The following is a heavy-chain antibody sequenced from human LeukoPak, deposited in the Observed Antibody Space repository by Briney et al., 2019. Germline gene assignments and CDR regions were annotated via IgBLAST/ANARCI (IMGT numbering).Heavy chain of an antibody. CDR3: ARDVYDSRSLYFDS. V-gene: IGHV4-31*03. CDR1: GRSISSGGHD. Sequence: PSQTLSLTCPVSGRSISSGGHDWGWIREHPGQGLEWIGYIYNSGTTYYNPTLRSRVTISMDTSKNEFSLKLSSVSAADTAVYYCARDVYDSRSLYFDSWGQGTLVTVSS. J-gene: IGHJ4*02. D-gene: IGHD3-10*01. CDR2: IYNSGTT.